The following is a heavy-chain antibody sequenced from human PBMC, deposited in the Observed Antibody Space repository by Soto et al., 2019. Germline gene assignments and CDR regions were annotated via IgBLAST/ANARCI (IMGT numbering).Heavy chain of an antibody. CDR2: INPRSGDT. CDR1: GYTFTSYG. Sequence: ASVKVYCKSSGYTFTSYGISWVRQAPGQVLEWMGRINPRSGDTTYAQKFQGRLTMTRDTSISTAYMELSSLRSDDTAVYYCGRDGVGATPLGWFDPWGQGSLVTVSS. V-gene: IGHV1-2*06. D-gene: IGHD1-26*01. J-gene: IGHJ5*02. CDR3: GRDGVGATPLGWFDP.